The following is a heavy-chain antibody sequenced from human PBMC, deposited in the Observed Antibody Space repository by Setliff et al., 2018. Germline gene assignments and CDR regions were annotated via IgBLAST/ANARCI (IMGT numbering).Heavy chain of an antibody. V-gene: IGHV3-23*01. Sequence: PGGSLRLSCAASGFTFSSSAMAWVRQAPGKGLEWVSAISSTITSTYYADSVKGRFTISRDNSKNTLYLQMNSLRAEDTAVYYCARAPYYYDSSGYYSDYWGQGTLVTVSS. D-gene: IGHD3-22*01. CDR2: ISSTITST. J-gene: IGHJ4*02. CDR3: ARAPYYYDSSGYYSDY. CDR1: GFTFSSSA.